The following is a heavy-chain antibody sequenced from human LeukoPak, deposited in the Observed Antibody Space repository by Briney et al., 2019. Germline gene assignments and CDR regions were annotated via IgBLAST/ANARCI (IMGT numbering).Heavy chain of an antibody. D-gene: IGHD2-15*01. CDR2: ISGSGGST. CDR1: GFTVSSNY. CDR3: AKASVVVVAAYSAFDI. Sequence: PGGSLRPSCAASGFTVSSNYMSWVRQAPGKGLEWVSAISGSGGSTYYADSVKGRFTISRDNSKNTLYLQMNSLRAEDTAVYYCAKASVVVVAAYSAFDIWGQGTMVTVSS. V-gene: IGHV3-23*01. J-gene: IGHJ3*02.